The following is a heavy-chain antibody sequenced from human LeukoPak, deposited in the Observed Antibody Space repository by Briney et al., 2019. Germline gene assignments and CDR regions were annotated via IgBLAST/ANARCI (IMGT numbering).Heavy chain of an antibody. V-gene: IGHV4-38-2*02. J-gene: IGHJ4*02. CDR1: GYSISSGYY. CDR2: IYHSGST. D-gene: IGHD3-22*01. CDR3: AREAYDSSGSFDY. Sequence: SETLSLTCTVSGYSISSGYYWGWIRQPPGKGLEWIGSIYHSGSTYYNPSLKSRVTISVDTSKNQFSLKLSSVTAADTAVYYCAREAYDSSGSFDYWGRGTLVTVSS.